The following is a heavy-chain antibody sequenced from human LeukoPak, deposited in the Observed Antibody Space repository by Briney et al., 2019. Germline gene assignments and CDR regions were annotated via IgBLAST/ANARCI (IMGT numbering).Heavy chain of an antibody. CDR2: IRYDGSNK. D-gene: IGHD4-11*01. CDR3: AKDPGYSNHE. Sequence: GRSLRLSCAASGFTFSSYGMHWVRQAPGKGLEWVAFIRYDGSNKYYADSVKGRFTISRDNSKNTLYLQMNSLRAEDTAVYYCAKDPGYSNHEGGQGTLVTISS. J-gene: IGHJ4*02. V-gene: IGHV3-30*02. CDR1: GFTFSSYG.